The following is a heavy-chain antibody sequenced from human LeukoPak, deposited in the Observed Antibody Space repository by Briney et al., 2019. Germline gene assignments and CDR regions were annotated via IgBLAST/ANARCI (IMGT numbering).Heavy chain of an antibody. Sequence: ASVKISCKASGYTFTSHYMHWVRQAPGQGLEWMGIINPSGGSTSYAQKLQGRVTMTRDTSTSTAYMELSSLRSEDTAVYYCARSSYYYDSSGCDYWGQGTLVTVSS. CDR1: GYTFTSHY. J-gene: IGHJ4*02. V-gene: IGHV1-46*01. D-gene: IGHD3-22*01. CDR3: ARSSYYYDSSGCDY. CDR2: INPSGGST.